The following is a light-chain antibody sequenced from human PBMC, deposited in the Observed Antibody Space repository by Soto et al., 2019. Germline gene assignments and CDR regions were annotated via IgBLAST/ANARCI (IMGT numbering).Light chain of an antibody. CDR3: QSYDSNLSAYV. J-gene: IGLJ1*01. CDR1: SSSIGAGYD. Sequence: QSVLTQPPSVSGAPGQRVTISCTGSSSSIGAGYDVHWYQLLPGTAPKLLIFGNSNRPSGVPDRFSGSQPGTSASLAITGLQAEDEADYYCQSYDSNLSAYVFGTGTKVTVL. CDR2: GNS. V-gene: IGLV1-40*01.